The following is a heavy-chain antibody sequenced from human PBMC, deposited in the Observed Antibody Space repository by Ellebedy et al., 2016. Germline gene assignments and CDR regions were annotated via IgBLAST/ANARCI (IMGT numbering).Heavy chain of an antibody. CDR1: GASITSDY. CDR3: ARGLTPHFDS. CDR2: VDSSGNT. D-gene: IGHD3-9*01. V-gene: IGHV4-4*07. Sequence: SETLSLTCAVSGASITSDYWSWVRQPAGKGLEWIGRVDSSGNTNYNPSLKNRVTMSLDTSKNQFPLKLTSVTAADTGVYYCARGLTPHFDSWGQGALVTVSS. J-gene: IGHJ4*02.